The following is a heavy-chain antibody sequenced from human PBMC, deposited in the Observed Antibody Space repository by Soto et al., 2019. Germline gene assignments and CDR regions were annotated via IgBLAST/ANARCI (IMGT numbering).Heavy chain of an antibody. D-gene: IGHD3-10*01. CDR3: ARDGPYYYASRMDV. V-gene: IGHV3-53*04. CDR2: LHSGGDT. Sequence: EVQLVESGGGLVQPGGSLRLSCAASGIPVSSNYMTWVRQAPGKGLEWVPVLHSGGDTYYANSVKGRFTISRHDSTNTLFLQMNSLTPEDTAVYYCARDGPYYYASRMDVWGQGATVTVSS. J-gene: IGHJ6*02. CDR1: GIPVSSNY.